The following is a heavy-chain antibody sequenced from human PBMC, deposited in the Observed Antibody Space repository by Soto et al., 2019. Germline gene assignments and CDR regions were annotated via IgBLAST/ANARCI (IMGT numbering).Heavy chain of an antibody. D-gene: IGHD2-21*02. CDR3: TFYCGGDCAAFDI. Sequence: WSLRLSCAASGFTFSGSAMHWVRQASGKGLEWVGRIRSKANSYATAYAASVKGRFTISRDDSKNTAYLQMNSLKTEDTAVYYCTFYCGGDCAAFDIWGQGTMVTVSS. CDR1: GFTFSGSA. V-gene: IGHV3-73*01. CDR2: IRSKANSYAT. J-gene: IGHJ3*02.